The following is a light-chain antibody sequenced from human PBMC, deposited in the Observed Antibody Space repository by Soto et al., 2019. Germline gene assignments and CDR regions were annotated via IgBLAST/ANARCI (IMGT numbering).Light chain of an antibody. V-gene: IGLV2-14*03. CDR3: AAWDDSLSGLYV. CDR1: SSDVGGYNF. CDR2: EVS. J-gene: IGLJ1*01. Sequence: QSALTQPASVFGSPGQSITFSCTGTSSDVGGYNFVSWYQQHPGKAPKLMIYEVSSRPSGVPDRFSGSKSGTSASLAIRGLRSEDEADYYCAAWDDSLSGLYVFGTGTKLTVL.